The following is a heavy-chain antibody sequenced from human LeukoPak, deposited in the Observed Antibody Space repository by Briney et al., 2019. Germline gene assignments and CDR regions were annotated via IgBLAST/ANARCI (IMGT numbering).Heavy chain of an antibody. V-gene: IGHV4-59*01. CDR1: GGSIGTYY. Sequence: SETLSLTCTVSGGSIGTYYWSWIRKPPGKGLEWIGYIYNSGSTNNNPSLKSRVTISGDTSKNQFSLKLTSVTAADTAVYYCARSRDGYNLDYWGQGTLVTVSS. CDR2: IYNSGST. D-gene: IGHD5-24*01. CDR3: ARSRDGYNLDY. J-gene: IGHJ4*02.